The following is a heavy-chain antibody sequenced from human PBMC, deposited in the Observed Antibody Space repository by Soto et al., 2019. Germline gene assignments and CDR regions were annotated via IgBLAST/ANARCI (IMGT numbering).Heavy chain of an antibody. J-gene: IGHJ6*03. V-gene: IGHV6-1*01. D-gene: IGHD6-6*01. CDR2: TYYRSKWYN. CDR1: GDSVSSNSAA. CDR3: ARGASPHGTTIAARPNYYYYYMDV. Sequence: QVQLQQSGPGLVKPSQTLSLTCAISGDSVSSNSAAWNWIRQSPSRGLEWLGRTYYRSKWYNDYAVSVKSRITINPDTSKNQFSLQLNSVTPEDTAVYYCARGASPHGTTIAARPNYYYYYMDVWGKGTTVTVSS.